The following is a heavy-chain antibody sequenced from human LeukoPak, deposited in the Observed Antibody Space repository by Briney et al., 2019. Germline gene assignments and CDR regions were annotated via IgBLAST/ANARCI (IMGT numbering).Heavy chain of an antibody. Sequence: PGGSLRLSCAAPGFNFDDYAIHWVRQAPGKGLEWVSGIDWNSDSLGYADSVKGRFTISRDNAKNSLYLQMNSLTIEDTGMYYCAKSDRGSSWYVYYFQHWGQGTLVTVSP. J-gene: IGHJ1*01. CDR1: GFNFDDYA. D-gene: IGHD6-13*01. CDR2: IDWNSDSL. V-gene: IGHV3-9*01. CDR3: AKSDRGSSWYVYYFQH.